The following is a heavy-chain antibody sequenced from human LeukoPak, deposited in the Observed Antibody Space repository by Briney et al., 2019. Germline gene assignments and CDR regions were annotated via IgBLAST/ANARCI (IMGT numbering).Heavy chain of an antibody. Sequence: GGSLRLSCAASGFTFSAYGMNWVRQAPGKGREGVSYISSGGTDIRYADSVKGRFTISRDNARNSLSLQMDSLRADDTGVYYCARAPGYSDSHWGQGTLVTVSS. CDR2: ISSGGTDI. V-gene: IGHV3-48*01. CDR1: GFTFSAYG. CDR3: ARAPGYSDSH. J-gene: IGHJ1*01. D-gene: IGHD5-12*01.